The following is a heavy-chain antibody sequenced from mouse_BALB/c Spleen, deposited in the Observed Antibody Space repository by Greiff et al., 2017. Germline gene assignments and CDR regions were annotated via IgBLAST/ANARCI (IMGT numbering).Heavy chain of an antibody. Sequence: VQLKESGGGLVKPGGSLKLSCAASGFTFSDYYMYWVRQTPEKRLEWVATISDGGSYTYYPDSVKGRFTISRDNAKNNLYLQMSSLKSEDTAMYYCARGGLGLPFAYWGQGTLVTVSA. V-gene: IGHV5-4*02. CDR3: ARGGLGLPFAY. CDR1: GFTFSDYY. J-gene: IGHJ3*01. D-gene: IGHD3-1*01. CDR2: ISDGGSYT.